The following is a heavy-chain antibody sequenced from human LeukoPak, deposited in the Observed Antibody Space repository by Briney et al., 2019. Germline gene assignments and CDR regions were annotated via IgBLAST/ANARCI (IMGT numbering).Heavy chain of an antibody. CDR3: AKDPEDYYDSSGGY. J-gene: IGHJ4*02. CDR2: ISGSGGST. Sequence: LTGGSLRLSCAASGFTFSNSGMHWVRQAPGKGLEWVSAISGSGGSTYYADSVKGRFTISRDNSKNTLYLQMNSLRAEDTAVYYCAKDPEDYYDSSGGYWGQGTLVTVSS. CDR1: GFTFSNSG. D-gene: IGHD3-22*01. V-gene: IGHV3-23*01.